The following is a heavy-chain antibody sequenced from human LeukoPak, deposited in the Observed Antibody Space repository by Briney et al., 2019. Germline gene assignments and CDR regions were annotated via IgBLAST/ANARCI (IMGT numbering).Heavy chain of an antibody. CDR3: AREGDYFDY. Sequence: GGSLRLSCAASGFIFNTYGMTWVRQVPGKGLEWVSGINWNGGSTGYADFVKGRFTISRDNAKDSLYLQLSSLRAEDTAFYYCAREGDYFDYWGQGILVTVYS. D-gene: IGHD3-16*01. CDR2: INWNGGST. V-gene: IGHV3-20*04. CDR1: GFIFNTYG. J-gene: IGHJ4*02.